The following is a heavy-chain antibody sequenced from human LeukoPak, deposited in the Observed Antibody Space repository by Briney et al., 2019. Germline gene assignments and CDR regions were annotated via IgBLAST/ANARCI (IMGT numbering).Heavy chain of an antibody. CDR1: GFNFDDYA. CDR2: ISWDGGST. J-gene: IGHJ4*02. V-gene: IGHV3-43D*03. D-gene: IGHD3-10*01. CDR3: TKLGSRHY. Sequence: GGSLRLSCAASGFNFDDYAMHWVRQAPGKGLEWVSLISWDGGSTYYADSVKGRFTTSRDNSKNSLYLQMNSLRVEDTAFYYCTKLGSRHYWGQGTLVTVSS.